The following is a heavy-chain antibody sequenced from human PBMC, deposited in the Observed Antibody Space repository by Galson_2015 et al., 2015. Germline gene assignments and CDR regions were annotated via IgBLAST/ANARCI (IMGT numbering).Heavy chain of an antibody. CDR3: ARSQHYYGSGKGGHLDAFDI. Sequence: SVKVSCKASGYTFTSYAMNWVRQAPGQGLEWMGWINTNTGNPTYAQGFTGRFVFSLDTSVSTAYLQISSLKAEDTAVYYCARSQHYYGSGKGGHLDAFDIWGQGTMVTVSS. J-gene: IGHJ3*02. CDR1: GYTFTSYA. V-gene: IGHV7-4-1*02. CDR2: INTNTGNP. D-gene: IGHD3-10*01.